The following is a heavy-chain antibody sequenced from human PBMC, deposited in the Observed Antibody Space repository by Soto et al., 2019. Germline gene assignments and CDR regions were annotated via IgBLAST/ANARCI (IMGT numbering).Heavy chain of an antibody. D-gene: IGHD6-13*01. J-gene: IGHJ4*02. CDR1: GFSFSSYG. V-gene: IGHV3-30*18. CDR2: IPSEGSNK. CDR3: AKVLRYSSSPTPLDY. Sequence: GGSLRLSCAASGFSFSSYGMHWVRQAPGKGLEWVAVIPSEGSNKYYADSVKGRFTTSRDNSKNTLYLQMNSLRAEDTAVYYCAKVLRYSSSPTPLDYWGQGTLVTVSS.